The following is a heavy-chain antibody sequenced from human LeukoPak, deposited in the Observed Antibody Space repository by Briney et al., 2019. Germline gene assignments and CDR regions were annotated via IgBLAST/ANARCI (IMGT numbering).Heavy chain of an antibody. J-gene: IGHJ6*03. CDR1: GFTFSSYA. CDR2: FSGSGGTT. D-gene: IGHD2-8*01. Sequence: GGSLRLSCAASGFTFSSYAMNWVRQAPGRGLEWVSGFSGSGGTTYYAESVKGRFTISRDNSKDTLYLQMNSLRAEDTAVYYCANGNRCTSPNCLGYYYFYMDVWGKGTTVTVSS. V-gene: IGHV3-23*01. CDR3: ANGNRCTSPNCLGYYYFYMDV.